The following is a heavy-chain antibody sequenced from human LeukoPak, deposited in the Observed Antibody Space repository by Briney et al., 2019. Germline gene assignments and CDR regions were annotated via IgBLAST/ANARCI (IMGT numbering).Heavy chain of an antibody. CDR3: ARERPYWWTFDY. V-gene: IGHV3-7*01. CDR2: IKQDESEE. D-gene: IGHD2-8*02. CDR1: GFTFSSYW. Sequence: GSLRLSCAASGFTFSSYWMSWVRQAPGRGLEWVAIIKQDESEEYYVDSVKGRFTISRDNAKNSLYLQMNSLRAEDTAVYYCARERPYWWTFDYWGQGTLVTVSS. J-gene: IGHJ4*02.